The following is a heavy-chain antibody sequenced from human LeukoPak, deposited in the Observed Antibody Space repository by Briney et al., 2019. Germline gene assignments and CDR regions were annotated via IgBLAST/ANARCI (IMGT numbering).Heavy chain of an antibody. CDR1: GGSISSYY. Sequence: SETLSLTCTVSGGSISSYYWSWIRQPAGKGLEWIGRIYTSGSTNYDPSLKSRVTMSVDTSKNQFSLKLSSVTAADPAVYYCARDSSHYCTGGRCYSEYFQNWGQGNLVTVSS. CDR3: ARDSSHYCTGGRCYSEYFQN. V-gene: IGHV4-4*07. CDR2: IYTSGST. J-gene: IGHJ1*01. D-gene: IGHD2-15*01.